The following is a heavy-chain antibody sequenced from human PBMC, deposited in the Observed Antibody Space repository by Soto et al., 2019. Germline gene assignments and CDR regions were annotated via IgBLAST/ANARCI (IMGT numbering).Heavy chain of an antibody. D-gene: IGHD4-17*01. CDR1: GGSVSSGSYY. CDR2: IYYSGST. V-gene: IGHV4-61*01. Sequence: SETLSLTCTVSGGSVSSGSYYWSWIRQPPGKGLEWIGYIYYSGSTNYNPSLKSRVTISVDTSKNQFSLKLSSVTAADTAVYYCARDRRDDYGGKSFDYWGQGTLVTVSS. J-gene: IGHJ4*02. CDR3: ARDRRDDYGGKSFDY.